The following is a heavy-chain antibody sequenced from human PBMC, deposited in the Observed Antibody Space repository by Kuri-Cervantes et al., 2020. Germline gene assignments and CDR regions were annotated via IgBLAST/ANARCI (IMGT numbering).Heavy chain of an antibody. J-gene: IGHJ4*02. CDR2: INAGNGNT. Sequence: ASVKVSCKASGYTFTSYAMHWVRQAPGQRLEWMGRINAGNGNTKYSQKFQGRVTITRDTSASTAYMELSSLRSEDTAVYYCARAALRYFPLPYWGQGTLVTVSS. V-gene: IGHV1-3*01. D-gene: IGHD3-9*01. CDR1: GYTFTSYA. CDR3: ARAALRYFPLPY.